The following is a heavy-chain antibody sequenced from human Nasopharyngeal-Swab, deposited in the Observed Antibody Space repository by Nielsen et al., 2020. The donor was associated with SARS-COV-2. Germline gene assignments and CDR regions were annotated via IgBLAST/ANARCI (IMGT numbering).Heavy chain of an antibody. V-gene: IGHV1-2*02. CDR2: INPNSGGT. CDR3: ARLLAYCGGDCYSGSYYYGMDV. Sequence: ASVKVSCKASGYTFTGYYMHWVRQAPGQGLEWMGWINPNSGGTNYAQKFQGRVTMTRDTSISTAYMELSRLRSDDTAVYYCARLLAYCGGDCYSGSYYYGMDVWGQGTTVTVSS. J-gene: IGHJ6*02. CDR1: GYTFTGYY. D-gene: IGHD2-21*02.